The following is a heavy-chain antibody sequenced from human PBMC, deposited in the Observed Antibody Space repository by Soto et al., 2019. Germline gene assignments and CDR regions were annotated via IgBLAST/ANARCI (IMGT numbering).Heavy chain of an antibody. CDR3: ARDNLAFQGAFDL. V-gene: IGHV3-21*01. J-gene: IGHJ4*02. D-gene: IGHD3-16*01. Sequence: GGSLRLSCAASGFVFSDFQFNWVRQAPGGGLEWLSSITGTSAFTEYAESIEGRFTISRDNPNKLLFLHMDNLRPEDTAVYYCARDNLAFQGAFDLWGQGTLVTVSS. CDR2: ITGTSAFT. CDR1: GFVFSDFQ.